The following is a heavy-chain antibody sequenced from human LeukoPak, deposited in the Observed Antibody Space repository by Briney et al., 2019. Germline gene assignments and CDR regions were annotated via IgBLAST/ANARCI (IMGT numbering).Heavy chain of an antibody. CDR2: ISYDGSNK. V-gene: IGHV3-30*03. J-gene: IGHJ4*02. D-gene: IGHD3-22*01. CDR1: GFTFSSYG. CDR3: ATLHYYDSSGDY. Sequence: PGRSLRLSCAASGFTFSSYGMHWVRQAPGKGLEWVAVISYDGSNKYYADSVKGRFTISRDNSKNTLYLQMNSLRAEDTAVYYCATLHYYDSSGDYWGQGTLVTVSS.